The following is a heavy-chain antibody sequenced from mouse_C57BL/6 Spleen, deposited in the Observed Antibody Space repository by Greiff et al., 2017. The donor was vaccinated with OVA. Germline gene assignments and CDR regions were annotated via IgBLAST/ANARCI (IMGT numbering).Heavy chain of an antibody. V-gene: IGHV5-9-1*02. CDR1: GFTFSSYA. CDR3: TRGRDWFAY. Sequence: EVKLMESGEGLVKPGGSLKLSCAASGFTFSSYAMSWVRQTPEKRLEWVAYISSGGDYIYYADTVKGRFTISRDNARNTLYLQMSSLKSEDTAMYYCTRGRDWFAYWGQGTLVTVSA. J-gene: IGHJ3*01. CDR2: ISSGGDYI.